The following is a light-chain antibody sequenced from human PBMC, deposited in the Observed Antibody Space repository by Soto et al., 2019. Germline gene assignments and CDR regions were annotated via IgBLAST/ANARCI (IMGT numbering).Light chain of an antibody. J-gene: IGKJ1*01. V-gene: IGKV3-15*01. CDR3: QQFNNWPPWT. CDR1: QSINTN. CDR2: GAS. Sequence: ELVMTQSPATLSVSPGERATLSCRASQSINTNLAWYQQKPGQAPRLLIYGASTRATGVPLRFSGSGSGTEFTLTISSLQSEDSAVYYCQQFNNWPPWTFGQGTKVDIK.